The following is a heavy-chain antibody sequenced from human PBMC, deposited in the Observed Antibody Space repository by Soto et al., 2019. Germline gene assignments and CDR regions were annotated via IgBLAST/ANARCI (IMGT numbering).Heavy chain of an antibody. CDR2: FDPEDGET. J-gene: IGHJ6*03. D-gene: IGHD3-3*01. CDR3: ARDDYDFWSGYPPGYYYYYMDV. CDR1: GYTLTELS. Sequence: ASVKVSCKVSGYTLTELSMHWVRQAPGKGLEWMGGFDPEDGETIYAQKFQGRVTMTKNTSISTAYMELSSLRSEDTAVYYCARDDYDFWSGYPPGYYYYYMDVWGKGTTVTVSS. V-gene: IGHV1-24*01.